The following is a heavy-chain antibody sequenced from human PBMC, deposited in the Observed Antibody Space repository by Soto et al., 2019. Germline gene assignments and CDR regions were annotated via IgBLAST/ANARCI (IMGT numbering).Heavy chain of an antibody. Sequence: EVQLVESGGGLVQPGGSLRLSCVPSGFTFNSHWMHWVRQAPGKGLVWVSRINGEGSTTSYADSVRDRFTISRDNAKNTLYLQMNSLRVDDTAVYYCARDPRDGYHSPPDYWGQGTLVTVSS. CDR1: GFTFNSHW. CDR2: INGEGSTT. D-gene: IGHD5-12*01. V-gene: IGHV3-74*01. J-gene: IGHJ4*02. CDR3: ARDPRDGYHSPPDY.